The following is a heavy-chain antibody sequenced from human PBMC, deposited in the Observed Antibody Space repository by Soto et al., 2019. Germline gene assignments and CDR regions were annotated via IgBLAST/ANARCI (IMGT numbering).Heavy chain of an antibody. D-gene: IGHD3-10*01. J-gene: IGHJ4*02. CDR2: VGWSGSST. CDR3: AKKYHYDSGTYLSHFDD. V-gene: IGHV3-23*01. CDR1: GFTFNNYA. Sequence: EVQLLESGGGLVQPGGSLRLSCAASGFTFNNYAMSWVRRAPGKGLEWVSTVGWSGSSTYYADSVKGRFTISRDNSKNTLYLQMSSLRAEDTAVYYCAKKYHYDSGTYLSHFDDWGQGTLVIVSS.